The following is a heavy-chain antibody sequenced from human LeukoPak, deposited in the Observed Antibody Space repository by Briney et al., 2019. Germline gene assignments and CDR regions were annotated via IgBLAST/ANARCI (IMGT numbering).Heavy chain of an antibody. CDR1: GFTFSRYE. CDR3: ARDLGMTDGDYVSYFDY. D-gene: IGHD4-17*01. V-gene: IGHV3-48*03. Sequence: PGGSLRLSCAASGFTFSRYELNWVRQAPGKGLEWVSYISGSGSIIYYADSVKGRFTISRDNAKNSLYLQMNSLRAEDTAVYYCARDLGMTDGDYVSYFDYWGQGTLVTVSS. J-gene: IGHJ4*02. CDR2: ISGSGSII.